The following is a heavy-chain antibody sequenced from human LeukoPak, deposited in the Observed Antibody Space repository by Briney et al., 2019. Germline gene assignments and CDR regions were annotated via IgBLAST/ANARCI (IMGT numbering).Heavy chain of an antibody. CDR3: ASPGNSADYYYYGMDV. D-gene: IGHD4-23*01. CDR1: GFSFGSYA. J-gene: IGHJ6*02. Sequence: GGSLRLSCAASGFSFGSYAMSWVRQAAGKGLEWVSEICGSVSGSGDCTHYADSVKGRFTISRDNSKNTLYLQMNSLRAEDTAVYYCASPGNSADYYYYGMDVWGQGTTVTVSS. CDR2: ICGSVSGSGDCT. V-gene: IGHV3-23*01.